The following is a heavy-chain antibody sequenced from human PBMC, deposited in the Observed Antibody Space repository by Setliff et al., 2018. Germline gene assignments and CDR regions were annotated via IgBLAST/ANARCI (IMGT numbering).Heavy chain of an antibody. Sequence: GESLKISCVASGFTFSTAWMNWVRQAPGKGLEWVGRIKGKNDGLATDYAAPVKGRFTISRDDSKNTLYLQMNSLKTEDTAVYYCTTDPSPTFGGVIGAAFDFWGQGTMVTVSS. CDR2: IKGKNDGLAT. D-gene: IGHD3-16*01. CDR1: GFTFSTAW. J-gene: IGHJ3*01. CDR3: TTDPSPTFGGVIGAAFDF. V-gene: IGHV3-15*07.